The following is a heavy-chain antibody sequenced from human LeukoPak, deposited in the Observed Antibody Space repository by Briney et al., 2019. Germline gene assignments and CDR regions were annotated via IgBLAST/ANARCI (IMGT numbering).Heavy chain of an antibody. CDR1: GGSISSSSYY. Sequence: SETLSLTCPVSGGSISSSSYYWGWIREPPGKGLEWIGSIYYSGSTYYNPSLKSRVTISVDTSKNQFSLKLSSVTAADTAVYSCARVTGYMIEDYFDYWGQGTLVTVSS. V-gene: IGHV4-39*07. CDR3: ARVTGYMIEDYFDY. J-gene: IGHJ4*02. CDR2: IYYSGST. D-gene: IGHD3-22*01.